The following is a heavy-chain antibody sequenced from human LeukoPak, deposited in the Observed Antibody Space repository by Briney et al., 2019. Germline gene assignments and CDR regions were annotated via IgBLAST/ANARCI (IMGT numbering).Heavy chain of an antibody. Sequence: SETLSLTCTVSGASISSYYWSWIRQPPGKGLEWVASRHYRGTTNYNPSLESRGTISVDTARKQFSLKLSSVTAADTAVYYCARSVVIMGNYYFDYWGQGTLVTVSS. CDR3: ARSVVIMGNYYFDY. CDR1: GASISSYY. D-gene: IGHD3-3*01. V-gene: IGHV4-59*01. J-gene: IGHJ4*02. CDR2: RHYRGTT.